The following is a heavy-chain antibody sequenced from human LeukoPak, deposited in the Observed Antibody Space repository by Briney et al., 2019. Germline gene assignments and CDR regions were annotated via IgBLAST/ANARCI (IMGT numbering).Heavy chain of an antibody. D-gene: IGHD6-19*01. CDR2: ISTDGSST. CDR1: GFAFNYYW. Sequence: PGGSLRLSCAASGFAFNYYWMHWVRRAPGKGLVWVSRISTDGSSTSYADSVEGRFTISRDNAKNTLYLQMNSLRAEDTAVYYCARRTVAGSLDYWGQGSLVTVSS. J-gene: IGHJ4*02. CDR3: ARRTVAGSLDY. V-gene: IGHV3-74*01.